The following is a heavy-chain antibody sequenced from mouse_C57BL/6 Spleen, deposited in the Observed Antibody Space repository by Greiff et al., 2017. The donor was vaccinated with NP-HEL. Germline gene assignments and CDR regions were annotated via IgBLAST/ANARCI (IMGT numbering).Heavy chain of an antibody. CDR2: INPNNGGT. D-gene: IGHD1-1*01. J-gene: IGHJ2*01. CDR3: ARHPQTFTTVVAVDY. V-gene: IGHV1-22*01. CDR1: GYTFTDYN. Sequence: VQLQQSGPELVKPGASVKMSCKASGYTFTDYNMHWVKQSHGKSLEWIGYINPNNGGTSYNQKFKGKATLPVNKSSSTAYMELRSLTSEDSAVYYWARHPQTFTTVVAVDYWGQGTTLTVSS.